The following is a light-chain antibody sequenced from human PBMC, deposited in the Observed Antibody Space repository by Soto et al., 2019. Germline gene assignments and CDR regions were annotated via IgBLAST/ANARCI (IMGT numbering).Light chain of an antibody. CDR3: QQRSNWPLT. CDR1: QSVSSY. J-gene: IGKJ4*01. Sequence: EIVLTQSPATLSLSPGERATLSCRASQSVSSYLAWYQQKPGQAPRLLLYDASNRATGIPARFSSSGSGTDFTLTISSLETEDFAVYYCQQRSNWPLTFGGGTKVEIK. CDR2: DAS. V-gene: IGKV3-11*01.